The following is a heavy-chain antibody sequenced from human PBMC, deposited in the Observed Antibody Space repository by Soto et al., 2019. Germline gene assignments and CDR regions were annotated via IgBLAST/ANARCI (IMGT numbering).Heavy chain of an antibody. CDR3: ARGSGVAVAGTGIDAFDI. V-gene: IGHV4-4*02. CDR2: IYHSGST. D-gene: IGHD6-19*01. J-gene: IGHJ3*02. CDR1: GGSISSSNW. Sequence: SETLSLTCSVSGGSISSSNWWSGVRQPPGKGLEWIGEIYHSGSTNYNPSLKSRVTISVDKSKNQFSLKLSSVTAADTAVYYCARGSGVAVAGTGIDAFDIWGQGTMVTVSS.